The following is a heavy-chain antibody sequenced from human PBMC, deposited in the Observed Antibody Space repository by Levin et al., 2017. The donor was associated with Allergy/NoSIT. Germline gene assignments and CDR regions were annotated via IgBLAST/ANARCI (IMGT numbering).Heavy chain of an antibody. Sequence: GESLKISCAASGFTFSSYWMSWIRQAPGKGLEWVASIKQLGSEKYYVDSVKGRFTISRDNAKNSLYLQMSSLRVEDTAVYYCARFMSSTNTFDYWGQGTLVTVSS. D-gene: IGHD5/OR15-5a*01. J-gene: IGHJ4*02. CDR3: ARFMSSTNTFDY. CDR1: GFTFSSYW. V-gene: IGHV3-7*01. CDR2: IKQLGSEK.